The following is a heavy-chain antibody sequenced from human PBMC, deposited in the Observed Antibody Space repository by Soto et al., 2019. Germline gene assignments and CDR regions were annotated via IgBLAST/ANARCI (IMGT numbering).Heavy chain of an antibody. V-gene: IGHV3-23*01. Sequence: EVQLLESGGGLVQPGGSLRLSCAASGFTFNDYAMGWVRQAPGKGLKWVSTISSGGSSTYYADSVRGRFTISRDNSKNRLYLQMNSLGAEDTDVSYCAKVRPYGDFQVHFDFWGQGTLVTVSS. CDR1: GFTFNDYA. J-gene: IGHJ4*02. D-gene: IGHD4-17*01. CDR2: ISSGGSST. CDR3: AKVRPYGDFQVHFDF.